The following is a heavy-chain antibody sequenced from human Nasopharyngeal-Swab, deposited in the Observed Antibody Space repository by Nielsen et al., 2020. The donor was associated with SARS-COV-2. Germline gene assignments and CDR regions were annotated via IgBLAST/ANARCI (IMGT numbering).Heavy chain of an antibody. J-gene: IGHJ4*02. CDR2: ISADSGHT. Sequence: WGRQAPGQGLEWMGWISADSGHTTYAQKLQGRVTLTKVTPTSTAYMDLRDLRSDDTAVYYCARGYGAAFDYWGQGTLVTVPS. V-gene: IGHV1-18*01. CDR3: ARGYGAAFDY. D-gene: IGHD3-10*01.